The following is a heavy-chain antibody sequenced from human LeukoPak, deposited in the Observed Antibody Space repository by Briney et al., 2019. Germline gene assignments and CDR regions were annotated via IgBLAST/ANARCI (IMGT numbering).Heavy chain of an antibody. Sequence: SSETLSLTCTVSGGSISSRSYYWGWIRQPPGKGLEWIGTIYYSGSTYYNPSLKSRVSISVDTSKNRFPLKLSSVTAADTAVYYCVRVDNGGNYFDYWGQGTLVTVSS. J-gene: IGHJ4*02. D-gene: IGHD4-23*01. V-gene: IGHV4-39*06. CDR2: IYYSGST. CDR3: VRVDNGGNYFDY. CDR1: GGSISSRSYY.